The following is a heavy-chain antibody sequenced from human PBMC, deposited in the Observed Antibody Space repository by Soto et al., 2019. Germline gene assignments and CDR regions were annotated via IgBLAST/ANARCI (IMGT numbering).Heavy chain of an antibody. CDR3: ARVSAVAGFLRAREKKKYFHH. D-gene: IGHD6-19*01. CDR1: GGSFSGYY. CDR2: INHSGST. V-gene: IGHV4-34*01. J-gene: IGHJ1*01. Sequence: ASETLSLTCAVYGGSFSGYYWSWIRPPPGKGPGCIGEINHSGSTNYNPSLKSRVTISVDTSKNQFSLKLSSVTAADTAVYYCARVSAVAGFLRAREKKKYFHHWGQGTLVTVAS.